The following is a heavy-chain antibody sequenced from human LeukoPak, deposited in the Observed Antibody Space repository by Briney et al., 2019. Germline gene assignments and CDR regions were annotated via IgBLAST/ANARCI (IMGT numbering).Heavy chain of an antibody. CDR1: GYTFTSYG. D-gene: IGHD7-27*01. V-gene: IGHV1-18*01. J-gene: IGHJ6*02. CDR3: ARGRGLGIFYYYYGMDV. Sequence: ASVKVSCTASGYTFTSYGISWVRQAPGQGLEWMGWISAYNGNTNYAQKLQGRVTMTTDTSTNTAYMHLRSLRSDDTAVYYCARGRGLGIFYYYYGMDVWGQGTTVTVSS. CDR2: ISAYNGNT.